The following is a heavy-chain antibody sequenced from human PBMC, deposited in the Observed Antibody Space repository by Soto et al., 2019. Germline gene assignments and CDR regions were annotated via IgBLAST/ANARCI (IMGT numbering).Heavy chain of an antibody. D-gene: IGHD2-15*01. J-gene: IGHJ6*02. CDR3: ARTRYCSGGSCLVPYYYGMDV. CDR1: GGTFSSYA. Sequence: QVQLVQSGAEVKKPGSSVKVSCKASGGTFSSYAISWVRQAPGQGLKWMGGIIPIFGTANYAQKFQGRVTLTADESTSTAYMELSSLRSEDTAVYYGARTRYCSGGSCLVPYYYGMDVWGQGTTVTVSS. CDR2: IIPIFGTA. V-gene: IGHV1-69*01.